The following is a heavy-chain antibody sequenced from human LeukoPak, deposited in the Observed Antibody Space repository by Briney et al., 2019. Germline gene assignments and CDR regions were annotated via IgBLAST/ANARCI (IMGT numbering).Heavy chain of an antibody. D-gene: IGHD2-2*01. CDR2: IYYSGST. V-gene: IGHV4-39*01. Sequence: PSETLSLTCTVSGGSISSSSYYWGWIRQPPGKGLEWIGSIYYSGSTYYNPSLKSRVTISVDTSKNQFSLKLSSVTAADTAVYYCARQRWLGYCSSTSCYEAVNWFDPWGQGTLVTVSS. J-gene: IGHJ5*02. CDR1: GGSISSSSYY. CDR3: ARQRWLGYCSSTSCYEAVNWFDP.